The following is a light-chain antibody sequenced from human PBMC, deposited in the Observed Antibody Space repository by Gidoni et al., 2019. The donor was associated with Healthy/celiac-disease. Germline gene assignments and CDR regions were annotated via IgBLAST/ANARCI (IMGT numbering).Light chain of an antibody. V-gene: IGKV3-11*01. CDR1: QSVSSY. CDR3: QQRSNWPPLRT. J-gene: IGKJ5*01. CDR2: DAS. Sequence: EIVLTQSPATLSLSPGERATLSCRASQSVSSYLAWYQQKPGQAPRLLIYDASNRATGIPARFSGSGSGTDFTLTISSLEPEDFAVYYCQQRSNWPPLRTFGQGTRLEIE.